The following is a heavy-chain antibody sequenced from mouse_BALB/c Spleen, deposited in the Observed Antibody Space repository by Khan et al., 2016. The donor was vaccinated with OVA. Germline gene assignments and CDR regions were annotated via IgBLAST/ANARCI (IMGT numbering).Heavy chain of an antibody. CDR1: GYSITNNYA. J-gene: IGHJ2*01. Sequence: VQLLESGPGLVKPSQSLSLTCTVTGYSITNNYAWNWIRQFPGNKLEWMGYISYSGSTNYNPSLKSRISITRDTSKNQFFLQLNSVTTEDTVTYYCARGNYYGYYFDYWGQGTTLTVSS. CDR2: ISYSGST. D-gene: IGHD1-1*01. CDR3: ARGNYYGYYFDY. V-gene: IGHV3-2*02.